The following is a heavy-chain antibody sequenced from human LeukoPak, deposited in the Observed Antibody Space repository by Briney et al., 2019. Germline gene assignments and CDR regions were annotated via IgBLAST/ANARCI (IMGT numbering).Heavy chain of an antibody. J-gene: IGHJ6*02. CDR1: GGSISSYY. CDR3: ARGHLAAAGTGYYYYGMDV. D-gene: IGHD6-13*01. CDR2: IYTSGST. Sequence: SETLSLTYTVSGGSISSYYWSWIRQPAGKGLEWIGRIYTSGSTNYNPYLKSRVTMSVDTSKNQFSLKLSSVTAADTAVYYCARGHLAAAGTGYYYYGMDVWGQGTTVTVSS. V-gene: IGHV4-4*07.